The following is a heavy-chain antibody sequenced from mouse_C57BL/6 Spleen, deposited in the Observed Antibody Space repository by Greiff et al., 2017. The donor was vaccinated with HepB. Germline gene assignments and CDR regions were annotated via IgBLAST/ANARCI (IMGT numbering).Heavy chain of an antibody. V-gene: IGHV5-12*01. J-gene: IGHJ4*01. Sequence: EVHLVESGGGLVQPGGSLKLSCAASGFTFSDYYMYWVRQTPEKRLEWVAYISNGGGSTYYPDTVKGRFTISRDNAKNTLYLQMSRLKSEDTAMYYCARHAPTTVGAMDYWGQGTSVTVSS. CDR3: ARHAPTTVGAMDY. CDR1: GFTFSDYY. D-gene: IGHD1-1*01. CDR2: ISNGGGST.